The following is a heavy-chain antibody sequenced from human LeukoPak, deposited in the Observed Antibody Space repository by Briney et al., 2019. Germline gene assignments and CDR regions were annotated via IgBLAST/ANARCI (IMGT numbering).Heavy chain of an antibody. CDR1: GYTFTGYY. J-gene: IGHJ4*02. CDR3: ARLGARVSSPNYYFDY. CDR2: INPNSGGT. Sequence: ASVKVSCKASGYTFTGYYMHWVRQAPGQGLGWMGWINPNSGGTNYAQKFQGRVTMTRDKSISTAYLQWSSLKASDTAMYYCARLGARVSSPNYYFDYWGQGTLVTVSS. D-gene: IGHD6-13*01. V-gene: IGHV1-2*02.